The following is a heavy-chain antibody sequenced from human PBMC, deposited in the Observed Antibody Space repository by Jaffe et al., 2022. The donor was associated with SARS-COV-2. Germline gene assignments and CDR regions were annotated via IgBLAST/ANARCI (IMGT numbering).Heavy chain of an antibody. CDR3: TRGGYSGRPPSFDP. CDR1: GFTFGDYA. Sequence: EVQLVESGGGLVQPGRSLRLSCTASGFTFGDYAMSWFRQAPGKGLEWVGFIRSKASGGTTEYAASVKGRFTISRDDSKSIAYLQMNSLKTEDTAVYYCTRGGYSGRPPSFDPWGQGTLVTVSS. CDR2: IRSKASGGTT. D-gene: IGHD5-12*01. V-gene: IGHV3-49*03. J-gene: IGHJ5*02.